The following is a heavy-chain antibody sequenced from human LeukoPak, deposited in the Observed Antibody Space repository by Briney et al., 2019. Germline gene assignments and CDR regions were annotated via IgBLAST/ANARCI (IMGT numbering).Heavy chain of an antibody. Sequence: ASVKVSCKASGYTFTGYYMHWVRQAPGQGLEWMGWINPNSGGTNYAQKLQGRVTMTTDTSTSTAYMELRSLRSDDTAVYYCARDTGSGWYVGVYWGQGTLVTVSS. J-gene: IGHJ4*02. CDR1: GYTFTGYY. CDR2: INPNSGGT. CDR3: ARDTGSGWYVGVY. D-gene: IGHD6-19*01. V-gene: IGHV1-2*02.